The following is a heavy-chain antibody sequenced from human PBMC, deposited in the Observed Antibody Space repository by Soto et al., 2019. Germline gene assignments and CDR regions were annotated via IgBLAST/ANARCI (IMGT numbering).Heavy chain of an antibody. CDR3: ASVTRTCISTSCYRYYYGMDV. J-gene: IGHJ6*02. D-gene: IGHD2-2*02. V-gene: IGHV4-61*08. CDR2: IYYSGST. Sequence: SEPLSLTCTVSGGSISSGGYYWSWIRQHPGKGLEWIGYIYYSGSTNYNPSLKSRVTISVDTSKNQFSLKLSSVTAADTAVYYCASVTRTCISTSCYRYYYGMDVWGQGTTVTVSS. CDR1: GGSISSGGYY.